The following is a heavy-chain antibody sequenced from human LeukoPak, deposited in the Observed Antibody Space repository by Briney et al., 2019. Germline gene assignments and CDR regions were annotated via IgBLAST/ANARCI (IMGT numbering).Heavy chain of an antibody. CDR1: GFTFSSYW. CDR3: VRRIAAAAAPYYFDY. CDR2: INSDGSST. J-gene: IGHJ4*02. Sequence: PGGSLRLSCAASGFTFSSYWMHWVRQAPGKGLLWVSRINSDGSSTSYADSVKGRFTISRDNAKNTLYLQMNSLRAEDTAVYYCVRRIAAAAAPYYFDYWGQGTLVTVSS. D-gene: IGHD6-13*01. V-gene: IGHV3-74*01.